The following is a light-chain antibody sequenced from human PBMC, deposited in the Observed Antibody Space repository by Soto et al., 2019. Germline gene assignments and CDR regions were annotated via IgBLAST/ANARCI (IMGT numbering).Light chain of an antibody. CDR2: DVS. CDR3: QQRSNGPVT. J-gene: IGKJ4*01. CDR1: QSISNS. Sequence: EIVLTQSPATLSLSPGERATLSCRASQSISNSLAWYQQIPGQAPRLLIHDVSNRATGVPARFSGSGSGTDFPLTISSLEPEDFAVYYCQQRSNGPVTFGGGTKVEIK. V-gene: IGKV3-11*01.